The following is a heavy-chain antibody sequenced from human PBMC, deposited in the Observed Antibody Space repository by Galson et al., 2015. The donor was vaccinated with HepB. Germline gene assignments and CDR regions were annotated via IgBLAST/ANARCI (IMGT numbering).Heavy chain of an antibody. CDR3: ATDPQGYYAFDI. D-gene: IGHD1-26*01. Sequence: SVKVSCKVSGYTLTELSMHWVRQAPGKGLEWMGGFDPEDGETIYAQKFQGRVTMTEDTSTDTAYMELSSLRSEDTAVYYCATDPQGYYAFDIWGQGTMVTVSS. J-gene: IGHJ3*02. V-gene: IGHV1-24*01. CDR1: GYTLTELS. CDR2: FDPEDGET.